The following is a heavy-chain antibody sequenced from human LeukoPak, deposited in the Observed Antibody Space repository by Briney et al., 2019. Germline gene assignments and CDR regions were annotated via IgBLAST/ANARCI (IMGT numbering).Heavy chain of an antibody. Sequence: SGRSLRLSCAASGFTFSSYGMHWVRQAPGKGLEWVAVISYDGSNKYYADSVKGRFTISRDNSKSTLYLQMNSLRAEDTAVYYCAKDRKDVKEQWLSREGAFDYWGQGTLVTVSS. CDR2: ISYDGSNK. CDR1: GFTFSSYG. V-gene: IGHV3-30*18. D-gene: IGHD6-19*01. J-gene: IGHJ4*02. CDR3: AKDRKDVKEQWLSREGAFDY.